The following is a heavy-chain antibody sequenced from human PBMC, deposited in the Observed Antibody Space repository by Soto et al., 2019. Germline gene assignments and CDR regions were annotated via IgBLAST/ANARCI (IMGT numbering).Heavy chain of an antibody. CDR1: GASISSGNYY. CDR2: IYYTGST. Sequence: QVQLQESGPGLVKPSQTLSLTCSVSGASISSGNYYWSWIRQHPGQGLEWIGYIYYTGSTYYNPSLRSRITISYDMSKNHFSLRLSSVTAADTAVYYCARGREEAGGPFDYWGQGTLVTVSS. V-gene: IGHV4-31*03. D-gene: IGHD3-10*01. J-gene: IGHJ4*02. CDR3: ARGREEAGGPFDY.